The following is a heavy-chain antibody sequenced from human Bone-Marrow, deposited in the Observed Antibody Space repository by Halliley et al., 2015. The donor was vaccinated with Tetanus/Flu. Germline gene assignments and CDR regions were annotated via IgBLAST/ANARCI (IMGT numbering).Heavy chain of an antibody. V-gene: IGHV4-61*05. CDR2: ISYSGST. CDR1: GGSISSSNYY. Sequence: TLSLTCTVSGGSISSSNYYWGWIRQPPGKGLEWLGLISYSGSTNYNPSLKSRVTISVDTSNNQFSLKLSSVTAADTALYYCVTGAGWLPDYWGQGTLVTVSS. D-gene: IGHD5-12*01. J-gene: IGHJ4*02. CDR3: VTGAGWLPDY.